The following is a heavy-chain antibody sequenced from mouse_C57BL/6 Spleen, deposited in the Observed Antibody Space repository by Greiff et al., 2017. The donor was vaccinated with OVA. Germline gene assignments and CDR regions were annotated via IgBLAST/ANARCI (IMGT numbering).Heavy chain of an antibody. CDR3: AHYDYLYYYAMDY. CDR2: IYPGDGDT. J-gene: IGHJ4*01. D-gene: IGHD2-4*01. V-gene: IGHV1-82*01. Sequence: QVQLQQSGPELVKPGASVKISCKASGYAFSSSWMNWVKQRPGKGLEWIGRIYPGDGDTNYNGKFKGKATLTADKSSSTAYMQLSSLTSEDSAVYFCAHYDYLYYYAMDYWGQGTSVTVSS. CDR1: GYAFSSSW.